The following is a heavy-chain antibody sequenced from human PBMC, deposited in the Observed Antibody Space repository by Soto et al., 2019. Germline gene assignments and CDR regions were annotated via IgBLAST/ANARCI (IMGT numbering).Heavy chain of an antibody. J-gene: IGHJ4*02. Sequence: QVQLVQSGAELKKPGASVKVSCKASGYTFSNYDMNWVRQATGQGPEWIGWVNTNNGDTGYAQKFQGGVTLTKDISTTTAYVVLTSMRSEDTAIYDCAKVSRKGSAVDFDYWGQGTLITVSS. CDR1: GYTFSNYD. D-gene: IGHD2-15*01. CDR3: AKVSRKGSAVDFDY. CDR2: VNTNNGDT. V-gene: IGHV1-8*01.